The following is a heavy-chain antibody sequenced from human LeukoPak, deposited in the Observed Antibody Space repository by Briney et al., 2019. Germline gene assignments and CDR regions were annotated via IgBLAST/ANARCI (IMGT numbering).Heavy chain of an antibody. Sequence: GGSLRLSCAASGFTFSNYWMSWVRQAPGKGLEWVAYIKEDGSEKYYVDSVKGRFTISRDNAKTSLFLQMNSLRAEDTAVYYCARWAYYGSGSYYPPNFDSWSQGTLVTVSS. V-gene: IGHV3-7*01. CDR2: IKEDGSEK. CDR3: ARWAYYGSGSYYPPNFDS. CDR1: GFTFSNYW. D-gene: IGHD3-10*01. J-gene: IGHJ4*02.